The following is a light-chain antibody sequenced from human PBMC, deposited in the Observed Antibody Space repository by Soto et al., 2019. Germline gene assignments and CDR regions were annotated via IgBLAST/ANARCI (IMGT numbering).Light chain of an antibody. CDR3: QQYNNWPPWT. V-gene: IGKV3-15*01. CDR1: QSVSNN. CDR2: DAS. J-gene: IGKJ1*01. Sequence: ILMTQSPATLSVSPGERATLSCRASQSVSNNLAWYQHKPCQAPRLLIYDASTRATGIPARFSGSGSGTEFTLTISGLQSEDFAVYYCQQYNNWPPWTFGQGTKVEIK.